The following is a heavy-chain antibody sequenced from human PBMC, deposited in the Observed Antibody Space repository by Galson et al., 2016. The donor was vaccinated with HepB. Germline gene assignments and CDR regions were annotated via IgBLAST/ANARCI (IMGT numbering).Heavy chain of an antibody. Sequence: SETLSLTCSVSGASNIMNKYFWGWIRQPPGKGLEWIGSMFSTGSSYFNLSLKSRVSMSIDTSTNRLSLRLRSVTAADTAFYYCATPISGTSLSDLEYWGQGILVTVCS. D-gene: IGHD1-20*01. J-gene: IGHJ4*02. V-gene: IGHV4-39*02. CDR1: GASNIMNKYF. CDR3: ATPISGTSLSDLEY. CDR2: MFSTGSS.